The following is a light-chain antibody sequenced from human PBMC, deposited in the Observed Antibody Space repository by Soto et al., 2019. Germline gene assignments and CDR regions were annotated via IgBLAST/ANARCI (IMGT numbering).Light chain of an antibody. CDR3: QQYNSYSIT. CDR2: DAS. Sequence: DIQMTQSPYTLSASVGDRVTITCRASQSISSWLAWYQQKPGKAPKRLIYDASSLESGVPSMFSGSGSGTEFTSTISSLQPDDFATYYSQQYNSYSITFGGGTKVEIK. CDR1: QSISSW. J-gene: IGKJ4*01. V-gene: IGKV1-5*01.